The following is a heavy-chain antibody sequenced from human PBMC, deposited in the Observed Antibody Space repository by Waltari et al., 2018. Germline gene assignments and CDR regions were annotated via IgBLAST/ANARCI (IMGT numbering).Heavy chain of an antibody. CDR2: IYYSGST. CDR1: GGSISSSSYH. CDR3: ASLGGTDY. V-gene: IGHV4-39*01. J-gene: IGHJ4*02. Sequence: QLQLQESCPGLVKPSETLSITCTVSGGSISSSSYHWGWIRQPPGKGLEWIGSIYYSGSTYYNPSLKSRVTISVDTTKNPFSLKLSSVTAAATAVYYCASLGGTDYCGQGTLVTVSS. D-gene: IGHD3-10*01.